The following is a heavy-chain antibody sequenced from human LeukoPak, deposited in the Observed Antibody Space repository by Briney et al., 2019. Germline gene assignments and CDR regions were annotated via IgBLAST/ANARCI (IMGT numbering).Heavy chain of an antibody. CDR3: ARDRVLRFLDPAGVDAFDI. J-gene: IGHJ3*02. V-gene: IGHV4-61*02. Sequence: SETLSLTCTVSGGSISSGSYYWSWIRQPAGKGLEWIGRIYTSGSTNYNPSLKSRVTISVDTSKNQFSLKLSPVTAADTAVYYCARDRVLRFLDPAGVDAFDIRGQGTMVTVSS. D-gene: IGHD3-3*01. CDR2: IYTSGST. CDR1: GGSISSGSYY.